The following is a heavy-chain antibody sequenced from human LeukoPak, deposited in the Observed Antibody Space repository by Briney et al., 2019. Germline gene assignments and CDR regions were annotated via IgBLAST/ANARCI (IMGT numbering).Heavy chain of an antibody. J-gene: IGHJ3*02. CDR2: IYYSGST. CDR3: ARHSRAGSCAFDI. CDR1: GGSISSYY. V-gene: IGHV4-59*08. Sequence: SETLSLTCAVSGGSISSYYWSWIRQPPGKGLEWIGYIYYSGSTNYNPSLKSRVTISVDTSKNQFSLKLSSVTAADTAVYYCARHSRAGSCAFDIWGQGTMVTVSS.